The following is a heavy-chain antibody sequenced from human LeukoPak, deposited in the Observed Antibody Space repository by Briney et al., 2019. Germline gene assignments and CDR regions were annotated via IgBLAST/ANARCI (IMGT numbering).Heavy chain of an antibody. J-gene: IGHJ4*02. CDR3: ARVPYGSGSYYNDY. CDR1: GFNFNNYA. Sequence: PGGSLRLSCAVSGFNFNNYAMTWVRQAPGKGLEWVAVISYDGSNKYYADSVKGRFTISRDNSKNTLYLQMNSLRAGDTAVYYCARVPYGSGSYYNDYWGQGTLVTVSS. CDR2: ISYDGSNK. V-gene: IGHV3-30*04. D-gene: IGHD3-10*01.